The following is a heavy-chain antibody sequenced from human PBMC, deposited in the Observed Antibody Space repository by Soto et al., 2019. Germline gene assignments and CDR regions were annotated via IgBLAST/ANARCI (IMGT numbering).Heavy chain of an antibody. CDR3: ATAPYDSSGYSLYFDY. J-gene: IGHJ4*02. CDR1: GYTLTELS. CDR2: FDPEDGET. V-gene: IGHV1-24*01. Sequence: PSVKVSCKVSGYTLTELSMHWVRQAPGKGLEWMGGFDPEDGETIYAQKFQGRVTMTEDTSTDTAYMELSSLRSEDTAVYYCATAPYDSSGYSLYFDYWGQGTLVTVSS. D-gene: IGHD3-22*01.